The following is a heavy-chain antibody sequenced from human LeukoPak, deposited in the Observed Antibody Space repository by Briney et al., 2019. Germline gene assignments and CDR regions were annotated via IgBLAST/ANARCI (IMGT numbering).Heavy chain of an antibody. CDR1: GGTFSSYA. CDR3: AREGSHCSGGSCYSNWFDP. CDR2: IIPIFGTA. J-gene: IGHJ5*02. Sequence: GASVKVSCKASGGTFSSYAISWVRRAPGQGLERMGGIIPIFGTANYAQKFQGRVTITADESTSTAYMELSSLRSEDTAVYYCAREGSHCSGGSCYSNWFDPWGQGTLVTVSS. D-gene: IGHD2-15*01. V-gene: IGHV1-69*13.